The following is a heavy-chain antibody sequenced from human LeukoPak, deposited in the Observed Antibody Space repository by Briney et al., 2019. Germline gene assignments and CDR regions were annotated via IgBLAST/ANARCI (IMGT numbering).Heavy chain of an antibody. J-gene: IGHJ4*02. CDR2: IIPILGIV. CDR1: GGTFSSYA. D-gene: IGHD2-2*01. V-gene: IGHV1-69*04. CDR3: ARDHRSRGYYFDY. Sequence: SVKVSCKASGGTFSSYAISWVRQAPGQGLEWMGRIIPILGIVNYAQKFQGRVTITADKSTSTAYMELSSLRSEDTAVYYCARDHRSRGYYFDYWGQGTLVTVSS.